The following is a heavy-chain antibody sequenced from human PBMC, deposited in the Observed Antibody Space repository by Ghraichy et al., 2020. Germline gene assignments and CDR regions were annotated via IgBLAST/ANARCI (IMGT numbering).Heavy chain of an antibody. J-gene: IGHJ4*02. CDR1: GYTFTGYY. CDR2: INPNSGGT. V-gene: IGHV1-2*02. CDR3: ARSVAVLRFLEWYDY. D-gene: IGHD3-3*01. Sequence: ASVKVSCKASGYTFTGYYMHWVRQAPGQGLEWMGWINPNSGGTNYAQKFQGRVTMTRDTSISTAYMELSRLRSDDTAVYYCARSVAVLRFLEWYDYWGQGTLVTVSS.